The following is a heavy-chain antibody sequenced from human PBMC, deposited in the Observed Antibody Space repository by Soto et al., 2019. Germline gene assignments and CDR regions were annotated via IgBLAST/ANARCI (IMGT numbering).Heavy chain of an antibody. CDR3: ARGTRASAVPLDYMDV. J-gene: IGHJ6*03. CDR2: INHSGST. CDR1: GGSFSGYY. Sequence: SETLSLTCAVYGGSFSGYYWSWIRQPPGKGLEWIGEINHSGSTNYNPSLKSRVTISVDTSKNQFSLKLSSVTAADTAVYYCARGTRASAVPLDYMDVWRKGTTVTVSS. D-gene: IGHD6-13*01. V-gene: IGHV4-34*01.